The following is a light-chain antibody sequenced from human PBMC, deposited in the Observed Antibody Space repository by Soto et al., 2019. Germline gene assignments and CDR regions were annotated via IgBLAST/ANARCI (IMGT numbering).Light chain of an antibody. CDR2: DVI. CDR3: CSYAGSYTHV. V-gene: IGLV2-11*01. CDR1: SSNIGSNT. Sequence: QSVLTQPPSASGTPGQRVTISCSGSSSNIGSNTVNWYQQHPGKAPKLIIYDVIKRPSGVPDRFSGSKSGNTASLTISGLQAEDEADYYCCSYAGSYTHVFGTGTKLTVL. J-gene: IGLJ1*01.